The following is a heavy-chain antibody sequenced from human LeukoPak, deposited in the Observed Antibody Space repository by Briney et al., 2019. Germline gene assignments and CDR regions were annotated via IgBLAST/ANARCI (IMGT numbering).Heavy chain of an antibody. J-gene: IGHJ6*02. CDR1: GGSISSSSYY. V-gene: IGHV4-39*07. CDR2: IYYSGST. Sequence: PSETLSLTCTVSGGSISSSSYYWGWLRQPPGKGLEGIGSIYYSGSTYYNPSLKSRVTISVDTSKNQFSLKLSSVTAADTAVYYCARNPPPGGYGMDVWGQGTTVTVSS. CDR3: ARNPPPGGYGMDV. D-gene: IGHD3-16*01.